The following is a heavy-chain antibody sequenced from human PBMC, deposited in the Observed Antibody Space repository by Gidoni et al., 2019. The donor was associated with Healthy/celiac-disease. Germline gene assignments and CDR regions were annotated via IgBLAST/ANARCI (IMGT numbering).Heavy chain of an antibody. CDR1: GGTFSSYA. CDR3: AREISSSWYRGGDYYYGMDV. Sequence: QVQLVQSGAEVKKPWSSVKVYCKASGGTFSSYASSWVRQGPGQGLGWMGRISPILGIANYAQKFQGRVTLTADKSTSTAYMELSSLRSEDTAVYYCAREISSSWYRGGDYYYGMDVWGQGTTVTVSS. D-gene: IGHD6-13*01. J-gene: IGHJ6*02. CDR2: ISPILGIA. V-gene: IGHV1-69*04.